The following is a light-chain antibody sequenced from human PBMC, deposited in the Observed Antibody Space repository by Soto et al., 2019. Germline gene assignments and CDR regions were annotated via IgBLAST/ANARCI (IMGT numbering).Light chain of an antibody. V-gene: IGKV1-5*03. CDR1: QTISSR. CDR2: KAT. Sequence: DIQMTQSPSSLSASVGDRVTITCRASQTISSRLAWYQQKPGQAPKLLIYKATNLQTGVASRFSGSGSGTEFSLTISSLQTDDFAVYYCQQYNDFQYTFGQGTRLDI. J-gene: IGKJ2*01. CDR3: QQYNDFQYT.